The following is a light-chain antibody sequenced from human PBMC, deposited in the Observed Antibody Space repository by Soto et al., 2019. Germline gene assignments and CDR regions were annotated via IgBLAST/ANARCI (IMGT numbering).Light chain of an antibody. CDR1: QSISNY. V-gene: IGKV1-39*01. Sequence: DIEMTQSPSSLSASVGDRVTITCRASQSISNYLNWYQHKPGKVPKHLIYAASSLQSGVQTRFSGSGSGTDFTLTISSLQPEDFATYYCQQSYGTPLTFGGGTKVEI. CDR3: QQSYGTPLT. J-gene: IGKJ4*01. CDR2: AAS.